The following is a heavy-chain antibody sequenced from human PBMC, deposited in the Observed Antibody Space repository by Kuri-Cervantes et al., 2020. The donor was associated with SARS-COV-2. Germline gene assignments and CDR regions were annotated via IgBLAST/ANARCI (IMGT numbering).Heavy chain of an antibody. Sequence: ASVKVSCKASGGTFSSYAISWVRQAPGQGLEWMGWISAYNGNTNYAQKLQGRVTMTTDTSTSTAYMELSSLRSEDATVYYCAREGRDYQPTPKYDFDYWGQGTLVTVSS. CDR2: ISAYNGNT. CDR1: GGTFSSYA. V-gene: IGHV1-18*01. D-gene: IGHD4/OR15-4a*01. CDR3: AREGRDYQPTPKYDFDY. J-gene: IGHJ4*02.